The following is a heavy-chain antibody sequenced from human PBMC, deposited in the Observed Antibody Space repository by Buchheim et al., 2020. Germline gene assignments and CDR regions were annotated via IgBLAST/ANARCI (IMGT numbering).Heavy chain of an antibody. CDR2: IIPILGSA. Sequence: QVQLVQSGAEVKKPGSSVKVSCKASGGTFSSYTISWVRQAPGQGLEWMGRIIPILGSANYAQKFQGRVTITADKSTSTAYLELSSLRSEDTAVYYCACYYDILTGYYMGYGMDVWGQGTT. CDR1: GGTFSSYT. D-gene: IGHD3-9*01. J-gene: IGHJ6*02. V-gene: IGHV1-69*02. CDR3: ACYYDILTGYYMGYGMDV.